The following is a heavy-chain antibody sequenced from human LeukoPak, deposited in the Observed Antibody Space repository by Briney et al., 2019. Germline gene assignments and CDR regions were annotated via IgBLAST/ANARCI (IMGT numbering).Heavy chain of an antibody. J-gene: IGHJ4*02. CDR1: GGSISSSSYY. Sequence: PSETLSLTCTVSGGSISSSSYYWGWIRQPPGKGLEWIGSIYYSGSTYYNPSLKSRVTISVDTSKNQFSLKLSSVTAADTAVYYCARQESRVGATYWGQGTLVTVSS. D-gene: IGHD1-26*01. V-gene: IGHV4-39*01. CDR3: ARQESRVGATY. CDR2: IYYSGST.